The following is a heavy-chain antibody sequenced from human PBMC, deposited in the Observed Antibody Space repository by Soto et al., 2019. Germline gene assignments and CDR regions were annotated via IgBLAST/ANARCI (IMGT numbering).Heavy chain of an antibody. CDR2: IYYSGFT. V-gene: IGHV4-31*11. CDR1: GGSISSGGYS. J-gene: IGHJ5*02. Sequence: SETLSLTCAVSGGSISSGGYSWSWIRQPPGKGLEWIGYIYYSGFTYYNPSLKSRVTISVDTSKNQFSLKLSSVTAADTAVYYCARSVLPWGQGTLVTVSS. CDR3: ARSVLP.